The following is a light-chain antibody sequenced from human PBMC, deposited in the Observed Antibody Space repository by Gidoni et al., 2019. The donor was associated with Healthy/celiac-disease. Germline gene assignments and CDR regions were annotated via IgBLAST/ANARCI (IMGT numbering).Light chain of an antibody. CDR3: QSYDSSLSGVV. V-gene: IGLV1-40*01. CDR1: SSNIGAGYD. J-gene: IGLJ2*01. CDR2: VNS. Sequence: QSVLTQPPSVSGAPGHSVTISCTGSSSNIGAGYDVHWYQQLPGTAPKLLIYVNSNRPSGVPDRFSGSKSGTSASLAITGLQAEDEADYYCQSYDSSLSGVVFGGGTKLTVL.